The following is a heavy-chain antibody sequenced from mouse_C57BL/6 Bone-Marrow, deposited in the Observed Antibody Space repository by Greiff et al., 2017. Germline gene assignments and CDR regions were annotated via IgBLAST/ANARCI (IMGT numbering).Heavy chain of an antibody. CDR2: IDPEDGET. J-gene: IGHJ4*01. V-gene: IGHV14-2*01. CDR1: GFNIKDYY. Sequence: EVMLVESGAELVKPGASVKLSCTASGFNIKDYYMHWVKQRTEQGLEWIGRIDPEDGETKYAPKFQGKATITANTSSNTAYLQLSSLTSEDTAVYYCAGDDYGHYVMDYWGQGTSVTVTS. D-gene: IGHD2-4*01. CDR3: AGDDYGHYVMDY.